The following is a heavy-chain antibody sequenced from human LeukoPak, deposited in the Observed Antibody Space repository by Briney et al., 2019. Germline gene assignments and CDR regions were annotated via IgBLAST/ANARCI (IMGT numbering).Heavy chain of an antibody. J-gene: IGHJ3*02. CDR1: GYSFSFYW. CDR2: IYPDDSDT. CDR3: ARPLTTSYDAFDI. V-gene: IGHV5-51*01. Sequence: NPGESLKISCRGSGYSFSFYWIAWVRQMPGKGLQWMGIIYPDDSDTRYSPSFQGQVTISADKSISTAYLQWSSLKASYTAMYYCARPLTTSYDAFDIWGQGTMVTVSS. D-gene: IGHD2/OR15-2a*01.